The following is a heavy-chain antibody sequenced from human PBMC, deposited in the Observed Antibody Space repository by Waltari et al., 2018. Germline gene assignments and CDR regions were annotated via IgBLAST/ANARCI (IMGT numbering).Heavy chain of an antibody. J-gene: IGHJ4*02. CDR1: GYIFTNYA. CDR3: ARGIQLWGRGSWYFDN. D-gene: IGHD3-16*01. CDR2: TNTRTWNP. Sequence: QVQLVQSGSELKKPGASVKVSCKASGYIFTNYAMNWVRQAPGQGREWMGWTNTRTWNPTYAQGFRGRFVFSLDTSVSTASLQISSLQAEDTAVYYCARGIQLWGRGSWYFDNWGQGTLVTVSS. V-gene: IGHV7-4-1*02.